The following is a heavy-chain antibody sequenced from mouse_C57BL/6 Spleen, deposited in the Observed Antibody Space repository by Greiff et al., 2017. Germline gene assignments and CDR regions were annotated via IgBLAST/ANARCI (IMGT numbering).Heavy chain of an antibody. CDR1: GFTFSSYA. CDR2: ISDGGSYT. CDR3: ARDGYYGSSYRVYCDY. V-gene: IGHV5-4*01. Sequence: EVKVEESGGGLVKPGGSLKLSCAASGFTFSSYAMSWVRQTPEKRLEWVATISDGGSYTYYPANVKGRFTISRDNAKNNLYLQMSHLKSEDTAMYYCARDGYYGSSYRVYCDYWGQGTTLTVSS. D-gene: IGHD1-1*01. J-gene: IGHJ2*01.